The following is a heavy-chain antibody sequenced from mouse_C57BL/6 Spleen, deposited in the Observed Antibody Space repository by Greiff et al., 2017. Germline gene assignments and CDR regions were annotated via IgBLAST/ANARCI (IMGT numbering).Heavy chain of an antibody. CDR3: ARWSYSNYERDY. J-gene: IGHJ2*01. V-gene: IGHV1-69*01. Sequence: QVQLQQPGAELVMPGASVKLSCKASGYTFTSYWMHWVKQRPGQGLEWIGGIDPSDSYTNYNQKFKGKSTLTVDKSSSTAYMQLSSLTSEDSAVYYCARWSYSNYERDYWGKGTTLTVSS. CDR1: GYTFTSYW. D-gene: IGHD2-5*01. CDR2: IDPSDSYT.